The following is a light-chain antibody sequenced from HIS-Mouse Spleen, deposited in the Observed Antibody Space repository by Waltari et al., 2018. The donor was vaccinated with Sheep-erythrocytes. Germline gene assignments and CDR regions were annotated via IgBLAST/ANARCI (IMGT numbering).Light chain of an antibody. CDR1: SSDVGGYNY. J-gene: IGLJ1*01. Sequence: QSALTQPRSVSGSPGQSVTISCTGTSSDVGGYNYVSWYQQHPGKAPKLMIYDVSKLTSGVPARFSGSKSGNTASLTISGLQAEDEADYYCCSYAGSYNHVFATGTKVTVL. CDR2: DVS. CDR3: CSYAGSYNHV. V-gene: IGLV2-11*01.